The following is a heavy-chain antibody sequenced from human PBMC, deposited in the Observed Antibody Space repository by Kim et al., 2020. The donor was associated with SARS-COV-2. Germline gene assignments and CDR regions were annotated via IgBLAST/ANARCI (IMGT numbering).Heavy chain of an antibody. Sequence: KGRFTISRDNSKNTLYLQMNSLRAEDTAVYYCARESGPYGDYYYYYGMDVWGQGTTVTVSS. CDR3: ARESGPYGDYYYYYGMDV. V-gene: IGHV3-30*07. J-gene: IGHJ6*02. D-gene: IGHD4-17*01.